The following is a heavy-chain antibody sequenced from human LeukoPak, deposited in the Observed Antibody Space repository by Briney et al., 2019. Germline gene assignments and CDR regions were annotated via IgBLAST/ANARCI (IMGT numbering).Heavy chain of an antibody. Sequence: PGGSLRLSCAASGFTFSSYGMQWVRQAPGKGLEWVAVISYDGSNKYYADSVKGRFTISRDNSKNTLYLQVNSLRAEDTAVYYCAKDQEVQQQLVPVGISDYWGQGTLVTVSS. D-gene: IGHD6-13*01. CDR1: GFTFSSYG. J-gene: IGHJ4*02. CDR3: AKDQEVQQQLVPVGISDY. CDR2: ISYDGSNK. V-gene: IGHV3-30*18.